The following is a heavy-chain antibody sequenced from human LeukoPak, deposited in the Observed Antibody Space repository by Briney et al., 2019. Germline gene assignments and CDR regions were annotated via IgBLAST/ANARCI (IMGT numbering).Heavy chain of an antibody. V-gene: IGHV3-23*01. J-gene: IGHJ6*04. D-gene: IGHD3-10*02. CDR2: ISGSGGST. CDR1: GFTFSSYS. Sequence: GGSLRLSCAASGFTFSSYSMNWVRQAPGKGLEWVSAISGSGGSTYYADSVKGRFTISRDNSKNTLYLQMNSLRAEDTAVYYCAELGITMIGGVWGKGTTVTISS. CDR3: AELGITMIGGV.